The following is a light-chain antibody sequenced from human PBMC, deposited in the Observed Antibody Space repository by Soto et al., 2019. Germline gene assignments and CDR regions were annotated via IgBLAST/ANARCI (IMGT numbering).Light chain of an antibody. V-gene: IGKV2-28*01. J-gene: IGKJ2*01. Sequence: EIVMTQSPLSLPVTPGEPASISCRSSQSLLQSNGYNYLDWFLEKPGQSPQLLIYLASHRASGGPDRFSGSGSGTDCTLKISRVEAEDVGVYYCMQSLQSHTFGQGTKLEIK. CDR3: MQSLQSHT. CDR1: QSLLQSNGYNY. CDR2: LAS.